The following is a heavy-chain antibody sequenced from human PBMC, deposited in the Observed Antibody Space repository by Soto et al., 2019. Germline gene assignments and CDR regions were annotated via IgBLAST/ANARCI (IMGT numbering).Heavy chain of an antibody. Sequence: GGSLRLSCAASGFTFSSYWMSWVRQAPGKGLEWVVNIKQDGSEKYYVDSVKGRFTISRDNAKNSLYLQMNSLRAEDTAVYYCARDHSSGYYSKVVYYYGMDVWGQGTTVTVSS. CDR2: IKQDGSEK. D-gene: IGHD3-22*01. V-gene: IGHV3-7*01. CDR3: ARDHSSGYYSKVVYYYGMDV. J-gene: IGHJ6*02. CDR1: GFTFSSYW.